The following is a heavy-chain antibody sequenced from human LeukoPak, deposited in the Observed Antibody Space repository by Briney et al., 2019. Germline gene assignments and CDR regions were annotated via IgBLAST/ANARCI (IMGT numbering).Heavy chain of an antibody. CDR2: INHSGST. CDR3: ARGRYYYDSSGYYLPLRY. J-gene: IGHJ4*02. Sequence: KPSETLSLTCAVYGGSFSGYYWSWLRQPPGKGLEWIGEINHSGSTNYNPSLKSRVTISVDTSKNQFSLKLSSVTAADTAVYYCARGRYYYDSSGYYLPLRYWGQGTLVTVSS. D-gene: IGHD3-22*01. CDR1: GGSFSGYY. V-gene: IGHV4-34*01.